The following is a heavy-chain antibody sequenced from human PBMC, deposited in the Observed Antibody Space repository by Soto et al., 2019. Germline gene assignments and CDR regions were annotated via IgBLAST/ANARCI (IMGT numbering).Heavy chain of an antibody. V-gene: IGHV1-3*01. CDR3: ARGRVVRRVTTSVPHDF. Sequence: QVQLVQSGAEVKKPGASVKVSCKTSGYTFTTYAMHWVRQAPGQRLEWMGWINAGGGHTKYSQRFQGRVTISRDTSASTVYMELSSLTPEDTAVYYCARGRVVRRVTTSVPHDFWGQGTLVTVSS. CDR1: GYTFTTYA. J-gene: IGHJ4*02. D-gene: IGHD3-10*01. CDR2: INAGGGHT.